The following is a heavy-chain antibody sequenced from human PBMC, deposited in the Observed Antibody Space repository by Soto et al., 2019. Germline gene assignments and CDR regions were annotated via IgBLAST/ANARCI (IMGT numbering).Heavy chain of an antibody. V-gene: IGHV3-30*18. CDR3: AKVEYYYDSSGYYRWFDP. Sequence: ESGGGVVQPGRSLRLSCAASGFTFSSYGMHWVRQAPGKGLEWVAVISYDGSNKYYADSVKGRFTISRDNSKNTLYLQMNSLRAEDTAVYYCAKVEYYYDSSGYYRWFDPWGQGTLVTVSS. J-gene: IGHJ5*02. CDR2: ISYDGSNK. CDR1: GFTFSSYG. D-gene: IGHD3-22*01.